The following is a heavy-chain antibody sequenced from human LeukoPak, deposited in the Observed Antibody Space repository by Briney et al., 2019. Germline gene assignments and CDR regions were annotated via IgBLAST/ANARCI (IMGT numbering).Heavy chain of an antibody. CDR3: ARGLVVPAALGYYFYMGV. V-gene: IGHV4-4*07. Sequence: PSETLSLTCTVSGGSISIYYWSWIRQPAGKGLEWIGRIYTSGSTNYNPSLKSRVTISVDKSKNQFSLKLSSVTAADTAVYYCARGLVVPAALGYYFYMGVWGKGTTVTVSS. CDR2: IYTSGST. D-gene: IGHD2-2*01. J-gene: IGHJ6*03. CDR1: GGSISIYY.